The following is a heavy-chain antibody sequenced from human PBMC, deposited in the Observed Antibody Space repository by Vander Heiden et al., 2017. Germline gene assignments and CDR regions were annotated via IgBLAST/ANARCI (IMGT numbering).Heavy chain of an antibody. Sequence: EVQLVESGGGLVQPGGSLRLSGAASGFTFSSYSMNWVRHAPGKGLEWVSYISSSSSTIYYADSVKGRFTISRDNAKNSLYLQMNSLRDEDTAVYYCARDHLRGDYPGGLGYWGQGTLVTVSS. CDR3: ARDHLRGDYPGGLGY. CDR1: GFTFSSYS. J-gene: IGHJ4*02. CDR2: ISSSSSTI. D-gene: IGHD4-17*01. V-gene: IGHV3-48*02.